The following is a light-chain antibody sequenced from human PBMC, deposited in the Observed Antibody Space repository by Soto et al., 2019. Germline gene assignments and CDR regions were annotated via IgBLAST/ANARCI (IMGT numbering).Light chain of an antibody. CDR1: SSNIAINT. CDR2: MTT. V-gene: IGLV1-44*01. Sequence: QSVLTQPPSASGAPGPWFAIACSGGSSNIAINTVNWYLQLPGTAPQLLIYMTTQRPAGVSDRVSGSKSGTSASLSIPGLQSEDEGKYYCAAWDDSGNRWVFGGGTKLTVL. CDR3: AAWDDSGNRWV. J-gene: IGLJ3*02.